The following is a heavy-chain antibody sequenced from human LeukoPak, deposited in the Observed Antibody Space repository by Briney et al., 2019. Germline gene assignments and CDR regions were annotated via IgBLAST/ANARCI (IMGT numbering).Heavy chain of an antibody. CDR2: INTNTGNP. CDR1: GNTFTSYA. Sequence: GASVKVSCKASGNTFTSYAMNWVRQAPGQGLEWMGWINTNTGNPTYAQGFTGRFVFSLDTSVSTAYLQISSLKAEDTAVYYCARAMAGYCSGCFDPWGQGTLVIVSS. V-gene: IGHV7-4-1*02. J-gene: IGHJ5*02. CDR3: ARAMAGYCSGCFDP. D-gene: IGHD2-15*01.